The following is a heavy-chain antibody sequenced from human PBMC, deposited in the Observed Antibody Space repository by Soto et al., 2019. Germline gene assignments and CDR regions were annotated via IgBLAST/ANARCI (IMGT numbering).Heavy chain of an antibody. Sequence: GGSLRLSCAASGFTFSSYWMHWVRQAPGKGLVWVSRINSDGSSTSYADSVKGRFTISRDNAKNTLYLQMNSLRAEDTAVYYWARDPDKKGWGSSTFDTWGKGKMVTVS. D-gene: IGHD7-27*01. J-gene: IGHJ3*02. CDR2: INSDGSST. CDR3: ARDPDKKGWGSSTFDT. V-gene: IGHV3-74*01. CDR1: GFTFSSYW.